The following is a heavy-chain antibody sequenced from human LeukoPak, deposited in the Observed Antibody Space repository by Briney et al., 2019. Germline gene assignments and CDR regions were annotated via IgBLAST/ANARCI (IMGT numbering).Heavy chain of an antibody. V-gene: IGHV1-69*05. CDR1: GGTFSSYA. J-gene: IGHJ5*02. CDR3: ARLVDNWFDP. CDR2: IIPIFGTA. Sequence: SVKVSCKASGGTFSSYAVSWVRQAPGQGLEWMGGIIPIFGTANYAQKFQGRVTITTDESTSTAYMELSSLRSEDTAVYYCARLVDNWFDPWGQGTLVTVSS.